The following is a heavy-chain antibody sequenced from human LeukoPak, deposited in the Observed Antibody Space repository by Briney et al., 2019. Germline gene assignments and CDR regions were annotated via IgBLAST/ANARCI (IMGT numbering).Heavy chain of an antibody. CDR3: AAYSSLNTREFQY. V-gene: IGHV3-7*01. D-gene: IGHD3-22*01. CDR1: GLTFSRDW. Sequence: GGSLRLSCEASGLTFSRDWMGWVRQAPGKGLEWVANIRQDGGETYYGDSVKGRFIISRDNAKNSLFLQMNRLRAEDTAVYYCAAYSSLNTREFQYWGQGTLVTVSP. J-gene: IGHJ1*01. CDR2: IRQDGGET.